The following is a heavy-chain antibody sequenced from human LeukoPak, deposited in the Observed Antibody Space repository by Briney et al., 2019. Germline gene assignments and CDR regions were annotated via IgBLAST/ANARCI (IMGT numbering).Heavy chain of an antibody. J-gene: IGHJ5*01. D-gene: IGHD2-2*01. V-gene: IGHV4-31*03. Sequence: SETLSLTCTVSGGSISSGGYYWSWIRQHPGKGLEWIGYIYYSGSTYYNPSLKSRVTISVDTSKNQFSLKLSSVTAADTAVYYCARDLFYCSSTSCSNWFDPWGQGTMVIVSS. CDR2: IYYSGST. CDR1: GGSISSGGYY. CDR3: ARDLFYCSSTSCSNWFDP.